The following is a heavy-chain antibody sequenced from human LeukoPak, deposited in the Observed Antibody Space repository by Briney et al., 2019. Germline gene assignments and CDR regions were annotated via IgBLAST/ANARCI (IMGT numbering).Heavy chain of an antibody. D-gene: IGHD6-13*01. J-gene: IGHJ4*02. CDR2: IIPIFGTA. CDR3: AISSIIAAAGPYYFDY. CDR1: GGTFSSYA. V-gene: IGHV1-69*06. Sequence: ASVKVSCKASGGTFSSYAISWVRQAPGQGLEWMGGIIPIFGTANYAQKFQGRVTITADKSTSTAYMELSSLRSEDTAVYYCAISSIIAAAGPYYFDYWGQGTLVTVSS.